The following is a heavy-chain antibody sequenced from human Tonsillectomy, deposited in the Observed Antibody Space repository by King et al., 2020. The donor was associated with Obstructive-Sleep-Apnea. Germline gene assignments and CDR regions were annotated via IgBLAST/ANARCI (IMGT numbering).Heavy chain of an antibody. Sequence: VQLVESGGGLVKPGGSLRLSCAASGFTFSDYYMSWIRQAPGKGLEWVSYISSSGSRIYYADSVKGRFTISRDNAKNSLYLQMNSLRAEDTAGYYCARDCWEDYCSSTSCFYGMNVWGQGTTVTVSS. D-gene: IGHD2-2*01. J-gene: IGHJ6*02. CDR2: ISSSGSRI. CDR3: ARDCWEDYCSSTSCFYGMNV. CDR1: GFTFSDYY. V-gene: IGHV3-11*01.